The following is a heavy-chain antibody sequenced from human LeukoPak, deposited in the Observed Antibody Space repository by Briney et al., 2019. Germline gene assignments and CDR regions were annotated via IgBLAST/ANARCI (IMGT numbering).Heavy chain of an antibody. CDR1: GGSISSSIYY. V-gene: IGHV4-39*01. CDR2: IYYSGST. J-gene: IGHJ3*02. Sequence: SETLSLTCTVSGGSISSSIYYWGWIRQPPGKGLEWIGSIYYSGSTYYNPSLKSRVTISVDTPKNQFSLKLSSVTAADTAVYYCARRVNTYYYDSSGYGDAFDIWGQGTMVTVSS. CDR3: ARRVNTYYYDSSGYGDAFDI. D-gene: IGHD3-22*01.